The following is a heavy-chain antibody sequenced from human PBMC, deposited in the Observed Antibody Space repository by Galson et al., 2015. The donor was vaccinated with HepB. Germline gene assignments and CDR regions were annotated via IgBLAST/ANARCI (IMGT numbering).Heavy chain of an antibody. CDR3: VKDRGVGATYYYFDY. J-gene: IGHJ4*02. CDR2: ISSNGGST. V-gene: IGHV3-64D*06. CDR1: GFSFSSFS. Sequence: SLRLSCAASGFSFSSFSMHWVRQAPGKGLEYVSAISSNGGSTYYADSVKGRFTISRDNSKNTLYLQMSSLRAEDTAVYYCVKDRGVGATYYYFDYWGQGALVSVSS. D-gene: IGHD1-26*01.